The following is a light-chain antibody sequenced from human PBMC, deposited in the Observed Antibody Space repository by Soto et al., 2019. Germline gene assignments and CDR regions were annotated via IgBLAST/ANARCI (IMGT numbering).Light chain of an antibody. CDR1: QSVSNNY. J-gene: IGKJ1*01. Sequence: ESVLTQSPGTLSLSPGERATLSCRASQSVSNNYLAWYQQKPGQAPRLLIYGASNRATGIPDRFSGSGSGTDFTLTISRLEPEDFVVYYCQQYGSPPQTFGQGTKVDIK. CDR2: GAS. CDR3: QQYGSPPQT. V-gene: IGKV3-20*01.